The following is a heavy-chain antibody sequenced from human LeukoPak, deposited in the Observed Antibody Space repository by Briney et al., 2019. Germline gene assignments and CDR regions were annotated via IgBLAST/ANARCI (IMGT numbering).Heavy chain of an antibody. V-gene: IGHV3-30*18. CDR1: GFTFSSYG. J-gene: IGHJ4*02. CDR2: ISYDGSNK. CDR3: AKLYSSSWYGTDY. Sequence: PGGSLRLSCAASGFTFSSYGMHWVRQAPGKGLEWVAVISYDGSNKYYADSVKGRFTISRDNSKNTLYPQMNSLRAEDTAVYYCAKLYSSSWYGTDYWGQGTLVTVSS. D-gene: IGHD6-13*01.